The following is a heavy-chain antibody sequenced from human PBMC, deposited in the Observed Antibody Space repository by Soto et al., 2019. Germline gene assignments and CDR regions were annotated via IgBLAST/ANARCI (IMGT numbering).Heavy chain of an antibody. D-gene: IGHD4-17*01. CDR2: ISAYNGNT. Sequence: QVQLVQSGAEVKKPGASVKVSCKASGYTFTSYGISWVRQAPGQGLEWMGWISAYNGNTNYAQKLQGRVTMTTDTSTSTAYMELRSLRSDDTAVYYCARDHYGELAGGYYYYGMDVWGQGTTVTVSS. CDR1: GYTFTSYG. V-gene: IGHV1-18*01. J-gene: IGHJ6*02. CDR3: ARDHYGELAGGYYYYGMDV.